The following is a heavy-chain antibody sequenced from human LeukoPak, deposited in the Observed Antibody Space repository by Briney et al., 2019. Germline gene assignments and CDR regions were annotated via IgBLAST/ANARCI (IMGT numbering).Heavy chain of an antibody. D-gene: IGHD2-15*01. J-gene: IGHJ4*02. CDR2: ISAYNGNT. CDR1: GYTFTSYG. Sequence: ASVKVSCKASGYTFTSYGISWVRQAPGQGLEWMGWISAYNGNTNYAQKFQGRVTITRDTSASTAYMELSSLRSEDAAVYYCARGYCSGGSCYSSYYWGQGTLVTVSS. V-gene: IGHV1-18*01. CDR3: ARGYCSGGSCYSSYY.